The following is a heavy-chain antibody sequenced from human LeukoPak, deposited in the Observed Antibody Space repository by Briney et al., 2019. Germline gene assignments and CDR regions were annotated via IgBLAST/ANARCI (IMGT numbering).Heavy chain of an antibody. D-gene: IGHD2-15*01. J-gene: IGHJ3*02. Sequence: MAGGSLRLSCAASGFTFSSYSMNWVRQAPGKGLEWVSSISSSSSYIYYADSVKGRFTISRDNAKNTLYLQMNSLRAEDTAVYYCARPRLEYCSGGSCFDAFDIWGQGTMVTVSS. CDR3: ARPRLEYCSGGSCFDAFDI. CDR2: ISSSSSYI. CDR1: GFTFSSYS. V-gene: IGHV3-21*01.